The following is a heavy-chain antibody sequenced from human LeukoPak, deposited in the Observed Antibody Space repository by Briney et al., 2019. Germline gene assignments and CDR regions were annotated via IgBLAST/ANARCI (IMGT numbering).Heavy chain of an antibody. CDR2: IDPTSGDT. J-gene: IGHJ6*02. CDR3: ARRSTSFNYAMDV. D-gene: IGHD2/OR15-2a*01. CDR1: GYTFTAYY. Sequence: GASVKVSCKASGYTFTAYYIHWVRQAPGQGLEWMGWIDPTSGDTGSAQQFQGRVTMTRDTSITTAYMELSRLKSDDTAVYYCARRSTSFNYAMDVWGQGTTVTVSS. V-gene: IGHV1-2*02.